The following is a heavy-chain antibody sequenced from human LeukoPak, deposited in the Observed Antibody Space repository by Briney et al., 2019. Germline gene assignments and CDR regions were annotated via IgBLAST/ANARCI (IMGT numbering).Heavy chain of an antibody. V-gene: IGHV4-34*01. CDR3: ARGRDPY. CDR2: INHSGST. J-gene: IGHJ4*02. D-gene: IGHD5-24*01. Sequence: SETLSLTCAVYGGSFSGYYWTWIRQPPGRGLEWIGEINHSGSTNYNPSLKSRVTISVDTSKSQFSLKLNSVTAADTAMYYCARGRDPYWGQGTLVTASS. CDR1: GGSFSGYY.